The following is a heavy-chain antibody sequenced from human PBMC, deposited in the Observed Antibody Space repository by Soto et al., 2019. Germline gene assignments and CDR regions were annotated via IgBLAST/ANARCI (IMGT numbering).Heavy chain of an antibody. J-gene: IGHJ6*02. D-gene: IGHD6-6*01. CDR2: ISWDGGST. V-gene: IGHV3-43*01. CDR1: GFTFDDYT. Sequence: PGGSLRLSCAASGFTFDDYTMHWVRQAPGKGLEWVSLISWDGGSTYYADSVKGRFTISRDNSKNSLYLQMNSLRTEDTALYYCAKDYSSSSVRAYGMDVWGQGTTVTVSS. CDR3: AKDYSSSSVRAYGMDV.